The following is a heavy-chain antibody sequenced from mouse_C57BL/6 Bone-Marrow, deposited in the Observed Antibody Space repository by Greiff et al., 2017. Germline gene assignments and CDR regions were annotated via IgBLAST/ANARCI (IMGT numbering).Heavy chain of an antibody. D-gene: IGHD2-3*01. CDR2: IDPSDSYT. V-gene: IGHV1-69*01. CDR3: AREDDGYYSAWFAY. CDR1: GYTFTSYW. J-gene: IGHJ3*01. Sequence: QVQLQQPGAELVMPGASVKLSCKASGYTFTSYWMHWVKQRPGQGLEWIGEIDPSDSYTNYNQKFKGKSTLPVDKSSSTAYMQLSSLTSEDSAVYYCAREDDGYYSAWFAYWGQGTLVTVSA.